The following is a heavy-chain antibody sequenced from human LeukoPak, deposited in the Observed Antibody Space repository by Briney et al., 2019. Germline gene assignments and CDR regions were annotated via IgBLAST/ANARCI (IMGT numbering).Heavy chain of an antibody. V-gene: IGHV3-48*03. Sequence: GGSLRLSCAASGFTFSSYEMNWVRQAPGKGLEWVSYISSSGSTIYYADSVKGRFTISRDNAKNSLYLQMNSLRAEDTAVYYCARGREDYGDHRGMDVCGKGSTVSVSS. D-gene: IGHD4-17*01. J-gene: IGHJ6*01. CDR1: GFTFSSYE. CDR2: ISSSGSTI. CDR3: ARGREDYGDHRGMDV.